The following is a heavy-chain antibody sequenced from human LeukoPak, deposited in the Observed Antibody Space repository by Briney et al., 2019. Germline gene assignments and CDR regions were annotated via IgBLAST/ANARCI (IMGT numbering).Heavy chain of an antibody. CDR2: NSDTGGNT. J-gene: IGHJ4*02. V-gene: IGHV3-23*01. CDR3: AKGRTNDY. CDR1: GFTFSTYA. D-gene: IGHD1/OR15-1a*01. Sequence: GGSLRLSCAASGFTFSTYAMSWVRQTPERGLEWVSANSDTGGNTFYADSVKGRFTISRDNSKNTLYLQMNSLRAKDTAIYYCAKGRTNDYWGQGTLVTVSS.